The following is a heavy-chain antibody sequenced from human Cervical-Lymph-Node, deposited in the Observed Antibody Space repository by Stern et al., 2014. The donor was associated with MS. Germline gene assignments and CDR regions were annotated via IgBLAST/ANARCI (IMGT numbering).Heavy chain of an antibody. V-gene: IGHV3-33*01. J-gene: IGHJ4*02. CDR3: AREGDYGDYGTYYFDY. Sequence: VQLVESGGGVVQPGRSLRLSCAASGFTFSSYGMHWVRQAPGKGLEWVAVIWYDGSNKYYADSVKGRFTISRDNSKNTLCLQMNSLRAEDTAVYYCAREGDYGDYGTYYFDYWGQGTLVTVSS. CDR2: IWYDGSNK. CDR1: GFTFSSYG. D-gene: IGHD4-17*01.